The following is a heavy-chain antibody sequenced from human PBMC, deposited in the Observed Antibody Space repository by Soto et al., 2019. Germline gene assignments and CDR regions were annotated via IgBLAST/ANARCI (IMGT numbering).Heavy chain of an antibody. CDR3: ARPTVTKSTRHRNYYYYGMDV. V-gene: IGHV4-34*01. D-gene: IGHD4-17*01. J-gene: IGHJ6*02. Sequence: QVQLQQWGAGLLKPSETLSLTCAVYGGSFSGYYWSWIRQPPGKGLEWIGEINHSGSTNYNPSLKGRVTISVDTSKNQFSLKLSSVTAADTAVYYCARPTVTKSTRHRNYYYYGMDVWGQGTTVTVSS. CDR2: INHSGST. CDR1: GGSFSGYY.